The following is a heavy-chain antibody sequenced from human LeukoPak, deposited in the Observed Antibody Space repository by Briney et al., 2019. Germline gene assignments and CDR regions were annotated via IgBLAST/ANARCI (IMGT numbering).Heavy chain of an antibody. CDR1: GGSISSGSYY. CDR3: ARGHYSSGWYRGFDY. Sequence: SETLSLTCTVSGGSISSGSYYWSWIRQPAGKGLEWIGRNYTSGSTNYNPSLKSRVTISVDTSKNQFSLKLSSVTAADTAVYYCARGHYSSGWYRGFDYWGQGTLVTVSS. D-gene: IGHD6-19*01. V-gene: IGHV4-61*02. CDR2: NYTSGST. J-gene: IGHJ4*02.